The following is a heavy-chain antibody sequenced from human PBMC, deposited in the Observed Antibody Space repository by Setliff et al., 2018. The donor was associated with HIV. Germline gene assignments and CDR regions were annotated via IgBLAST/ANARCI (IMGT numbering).Heavy chain of an antibody. V-gene: IGHV4-38-2*02. J-gene: IGHJ4*02. CDR2: IYHTGRS. CDR3: AREVLDLVISVYGF. D-gene: IGHD3-22*01. Sequence: TSETLSLTCDVSGFSISSRYYWGWIRQSPGKGLEWIGNIYHTGRSYYNPSLNDRATISLDTSKNQFSLKLNSVTAADTAVYYCAREVLDLVISVYGFWGQGIPVTVSS. CDR1: GFSISSRYY.